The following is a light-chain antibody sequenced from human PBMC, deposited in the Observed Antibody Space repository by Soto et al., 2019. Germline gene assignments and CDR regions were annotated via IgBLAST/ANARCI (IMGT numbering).Light chain of an antibody. Sequence: DIQMTQSPSTLSASVGDRVTITCRASQSISSWLAWYQQKPGKAPKLLIYAASSLQTGVPSRFSGSGTETEFTLTISSLQPEDFATYYCQQSSDTPWTFGQGTKVDIK. CDR3: QQSSDTPWT. J-gene: IGKJ1*01. CDR2: AAS. CDR1: QSISSW. V-gene: IGKV1-39*01.